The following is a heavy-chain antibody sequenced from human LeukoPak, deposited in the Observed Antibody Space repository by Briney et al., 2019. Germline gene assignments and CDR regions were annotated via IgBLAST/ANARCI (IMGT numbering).Heavy chain of an antibody. CDR2: ILYDGSHE. CDR1: GFTFSSYG. V-gene: IGHV3-30*02. Sequence: GGSLRLSCAASGFTFSSYGMHWVHQAPGKGLVWVTFILYDGSHEYYADSVKGRFTSSRDNSKNTLYLQMNSLRPEDTAVYYCAKGGEGGSHRYFEYWGQGTLVTVSS. J-gene: IGHJ4*02. CDR3: AKGGEGGSHRYFEY. D-gene: IGHD1-26*01.